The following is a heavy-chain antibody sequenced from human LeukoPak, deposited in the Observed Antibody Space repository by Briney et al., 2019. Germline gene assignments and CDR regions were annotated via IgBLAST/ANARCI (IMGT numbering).Heavy chain of an antibody. J-gene: IGHJ5*02. CDR3: AKGQGVPAAELGGFDP. D-gene: IGHD2-2*01. Sequence: SGGSLRLSCAASGFTLRSYTMNWVRQAPGKGLEWVSSIGISSNKIYYADSVKGRFIISRDDAKNSVYLQMNSPRAEDTAVYYCAKGQGVPAAELGGFDPWGQGTPVTVSS. CDR2: IGISSNKI. CDR1: GFTLRSYT. V-gene: IGHV3-21*04.